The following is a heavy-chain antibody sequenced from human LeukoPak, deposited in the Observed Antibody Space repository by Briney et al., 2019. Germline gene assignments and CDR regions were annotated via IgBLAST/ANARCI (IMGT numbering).Heavy chain of an antibody. D-gene: IGHD5-18*01. J-gene: IGHJ4*02. CDR3: ARDKAHTYGYYFDP. V-gene: IGHV4-59*01. Sequence: SETLSLTCTVSGGAISTYYWNWIRQTPEKGLEWIAYIANGNTDYNPSLNSRVTVSVDTSKNQFYLRLDSVTAADTAVYFCARDKAHTYGYYFDPWSQGTLVTVSS. CDR1: GGAISTYY. CDR2: IANGNT.